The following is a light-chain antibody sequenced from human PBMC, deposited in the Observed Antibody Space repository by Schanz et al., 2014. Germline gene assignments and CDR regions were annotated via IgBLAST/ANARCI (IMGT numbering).Light chain of an antibody. CDR1: QSVSSN. CDR3: QQYHNWPPWT. Sequence: SPATLSVSPGERATLSCRASQSVSSNLAWYQQKPGQAPRLLIYGASTRATDVPARFSGSGSGTEFTLTISSLQSEDFAVYYCQQYHNWPPWTFGQGTKVDIK. V-gene: IGKV3-15*01. J-gene: IGKJ1*01. CDR2: GAS.